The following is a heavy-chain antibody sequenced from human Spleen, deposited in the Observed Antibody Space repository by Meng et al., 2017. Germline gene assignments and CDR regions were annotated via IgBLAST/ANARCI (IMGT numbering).Heavy chain of an antibody. CDR3: ARAQISTVYYFDY. V-gene: IGHV1-2*02. J-gene: IGHJ4*02. CDR1: GYTFTGYY. CDR2: INPNSGGT. D-gene: IGHD3-3*01. Sequence: ASVKVSCKASGYTFTGYYMHWVRQAPGQGLEWMGWINPNSGGTNYAQKFQGRVTMTSDTSTSTLYMELSSLRSEDTAVYYCARAQISTVYYFDYWGQGTLVTVSS.